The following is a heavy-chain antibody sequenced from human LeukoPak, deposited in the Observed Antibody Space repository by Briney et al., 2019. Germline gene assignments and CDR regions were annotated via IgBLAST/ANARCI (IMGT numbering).Heavy chain of an antibody. Sequence: GESLRLSCAASGFTFSSCWMSWVRQAPGKGLEWVANIIQDGSEKYYVDSVKGRFTISRDNAKNSLYLQMNSLRAEDTAVYYCASKTCYGYWGQGTLVTVSS. CDR1: GFTFSSCW. CDR2: IIQDGSEK. V-gene: IGHV3-7*01. D-gene: IGHD3-16*01. CDR3: ASKTCYGY. J-gene: IGHJ4*02.